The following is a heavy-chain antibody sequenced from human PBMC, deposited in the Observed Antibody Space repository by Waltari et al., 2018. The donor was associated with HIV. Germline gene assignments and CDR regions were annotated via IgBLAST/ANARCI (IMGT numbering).Heavy chain of an antibody. CDR2: LYTSGST. V-gene: IGHV4-61*02. D-gene: IGHD5-12*01. CDR3: ARAVVGGYDLGNNWFDP. Sequence: QVQLQESGPGLVKPSQTLSLTCTVSGGSISSGSYHWGWIRQPAGKGLEWRGRLYTSGSTDYNPSLKSRATISGDTSKNQFSLKLSSVTAADTAVYYCARAVVGGYDLGNNWFDPWGQGTLVTVSS. CDR1: GGSISSGSYH. J-gene: IGHJ5*02.